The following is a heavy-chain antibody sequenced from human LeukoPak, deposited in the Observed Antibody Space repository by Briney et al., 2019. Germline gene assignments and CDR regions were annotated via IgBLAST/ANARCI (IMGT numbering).Heavy chain of an antibody. V-gene: IGHV1-3*04. D-gene: IGHD1-26*01. J-gene: IGHJ1*01. Sequence: ASVKVSCKSSGYTFTNYGMHWVRQAPRQSLEWMGWINTGNGNTKSSQKFQDRVTLTRDTSASTAYMELNSLSSEDTAVYFCARVPLHDASGRYYPHWGQGTLVTVSS. CDR3: ARVPLHDASGRYYPH. CDR2: INTGNGNT. CDR1: GYTFTNYG.